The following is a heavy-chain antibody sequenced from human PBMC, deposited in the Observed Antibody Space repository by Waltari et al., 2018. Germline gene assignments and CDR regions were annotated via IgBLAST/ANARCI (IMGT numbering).Heavy chain of an antibody. CDR3: ATTSGTNWHLNY. CDR1: GLTFSNYG. CDR2: IWCDGIGK. J-gene: IGHJ4*02. D-gene: IGHD1-1*01. Sequence: QVQVVESGGGVVQPGRSLRLSCGVSGLTFSNYGMHWVRQAPGKGLGWVEIIWCDGIGKYYEDSVKGRFTISRDKSKNSLYLQMNSLRAEDTAVYYCATTSGTNWHLNYWGQGTLVTVSS. V-gene: IGHV3-33*01.